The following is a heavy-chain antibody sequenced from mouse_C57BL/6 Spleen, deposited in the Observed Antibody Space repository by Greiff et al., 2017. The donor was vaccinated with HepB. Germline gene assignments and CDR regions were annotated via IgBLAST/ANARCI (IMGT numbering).Heavy chain of an antibody. CDR1: GFTFSSYG. V-gene: IGHV5-6*02. D-gene: IGHD2-3*01. CDR2: ISSGGSYT. CDR3: ARHDGYYDY. Sequence: EVMLVESGGDLVKPGGSLKLSCAASGFTFSSYGMSWVRQTPDKRLGWVATISSGGSYTYYPDSVKGRFTISRDNAKNTLYLQMSSLKSEDTAMYYCARHDGYYDYWGQGTTLTVSS. J-gene: IGHJ2*01.